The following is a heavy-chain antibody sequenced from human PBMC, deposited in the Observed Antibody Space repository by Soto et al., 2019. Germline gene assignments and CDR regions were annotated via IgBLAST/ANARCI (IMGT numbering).Heavy chain of an antibody. V-gene: IGHV4-39*02. CDR1: GGSISRSSYY. Sequence: SETLSLTCTVSGGSISRSSYYWGWIRQPPGKGLEWIGSIYDSGSTYCNPSLKSRVTISVDTSQNPFSLKLSSVTAADTAVYYCATQEVGGSYVYTFDPWGQGTLVTVS. CDR2: IYDSGST. J-gene: IGHJ5*02. D-gene: IGHD1-26*01. CDR3: ATQEVGGSYVYTFDP.